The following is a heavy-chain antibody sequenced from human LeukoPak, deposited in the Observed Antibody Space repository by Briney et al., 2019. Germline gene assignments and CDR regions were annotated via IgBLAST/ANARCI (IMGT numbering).Heavy chain of an antibody. Sequence: PSETLSLTCAVYGGSFSGYYWSWIRQPPGKGLEWIGEINHSGNTNYNPSLKSRVTISVDTSKNQFSLKLSSVTAADTAVYYCARIVFAAFDYWGQGTLVTVSS. D-gene: IGHD3-3*01. CDR1: GGSFSGYY. CDR3: ARIVFAAFDY. V-gene: IGHV4-34*01. CDR2: INHSGNT. J-gene: IGHJ4*02.